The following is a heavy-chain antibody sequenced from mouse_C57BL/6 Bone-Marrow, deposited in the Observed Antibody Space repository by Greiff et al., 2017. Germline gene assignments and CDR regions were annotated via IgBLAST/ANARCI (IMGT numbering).Heavy chain of an antibody. J-gene: IGHJ3*01. Sequence: EVKLMESEGGLVQPGSSMKLSCTASGFTFSDYYMAWVRQVPEKGLEWVANINYDGSSTYYLDSLKSRFIISRDNAQNILYLQMSSLQSEDTATYYCARAETAQATCGWFAYWGQGTLVTVSA. CDR2: INYDGSST. CDR3: ARAETAQATCGWFAY. CDR1: GFTFSDYY. V-gene: IGHV5-16*01. D-gene: IGHD3-2*02.